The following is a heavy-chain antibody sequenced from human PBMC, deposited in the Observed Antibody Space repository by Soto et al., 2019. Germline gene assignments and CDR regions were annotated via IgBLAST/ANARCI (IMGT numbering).Heavy chain of an antibody. J-gene: IGHJ6*02. CDR1: GGSISSYY. CDR2: IYYSGST. CDR3: ARAARFWSGSYGMGV. D-gene: IGHD3-3*01. V-gene: IGHV4-59*01. Sequence: NPSETLSLTCTVSGGSISSYYWSWIRQPPGKGLEWIGYIYYSGSTNYNPSLKSRVTISVDTSKNQFSLKLSSVTAADTAVYYCARAARFWSGSYGMGVWGQGTTVTVSS.